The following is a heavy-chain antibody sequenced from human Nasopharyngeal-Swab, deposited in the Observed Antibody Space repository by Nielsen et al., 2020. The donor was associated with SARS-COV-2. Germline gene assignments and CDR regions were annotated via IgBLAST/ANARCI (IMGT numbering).Heavy chain of an antibody. J-gene: IGHJ4*02. CDR1: GFTFSSYD. CDR2: IGTAGDT. CDR3: AKDLRGPYFF. Sequence: GVLKISCAASGFTFSSYDMHWVRQATGKGLEWVSAIGTAGDTYYPGSVKGRFTISRENAKNSLYLQMNSLRAEDTAVYYCAKDLRGPYFFWGQGTLVTVSS. D-gene: IGHD2/OR15-2a*01. V-gene: IGHV3-13*01.